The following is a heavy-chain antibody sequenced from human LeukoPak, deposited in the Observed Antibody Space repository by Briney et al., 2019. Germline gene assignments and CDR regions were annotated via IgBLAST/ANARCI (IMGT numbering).Heavy chain of an antibody. D-gene: IGHD3-22*01. CDR1: GGSISSYY. CDR3: ARDNAYYYDSSGYPEAFDI. CDR2: IYYSGST. J-gene: IGHJ3*02. Sequence: NTSETLSLTCTVSGGSISSYYWSWIRQPPGKGLEWIGYIYYSGSTNYNPSLKSRVTISVDTSKNQFSLKLSSVTAADTAVYYCARDNAYYYDSSGYPEAFDIWGQGTMVTVSS. V-gene: IGHV4-59*01.